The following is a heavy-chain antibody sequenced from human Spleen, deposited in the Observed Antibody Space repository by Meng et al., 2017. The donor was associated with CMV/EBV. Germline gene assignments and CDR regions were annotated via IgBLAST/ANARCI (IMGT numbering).Heavy chain of an antibody. V-gene: IGHV1-69*05. Sequence: SVKVSCKASGDTFINNAISWVRQAPGQRPEWMGGIIPDVGTPDYAENFQGRVTMTTDESTSTAYMEMSSLRSDDTAVYYCATGGYDGSYYYGLEVWAKGPRSPSP. CDR3: ATGGYDGSYYYGLEV. J-gene: IGHJ6*02. CDR1: GDTFINNA. D-gene: IGHD5-12*01. CDR2: IIPDVGTP.